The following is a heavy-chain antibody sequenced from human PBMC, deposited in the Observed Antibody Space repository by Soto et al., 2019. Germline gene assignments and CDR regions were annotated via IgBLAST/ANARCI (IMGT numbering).Heavy chain of an antibody. V-gene: IGHV3-23*01. Sequence: PGGSLRLSCTASGFTFSSYAMSWVRQAPGKGLEWVAAISGSDDTTYYADSVKGRFTISRDNSKNTLYLQMNSLRAEDTAVYYCAKFRGHAQKYSYGYSFDYWGQGTLVTVSS. J-gene: IGHJ4*02. D-gene: IGHD5-18*01. CDR3: AKFRGHAQKYSYGYSFDY. CDR2: ISGSDDTT. CDR1: GFTFSSYA.